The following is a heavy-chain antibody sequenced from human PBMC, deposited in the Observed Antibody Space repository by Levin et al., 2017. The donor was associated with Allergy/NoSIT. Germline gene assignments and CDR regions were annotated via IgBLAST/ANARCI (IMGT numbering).Heavy chain of an antibody. J-gene: IGHJ3*02. CDR1: GFTFDDYA. V-gene: IGHV3-9*01. D-gene: IGHD4-11*01. CDR2: ISWNSGSI. CDR3: AKDRLTTLTTTGASDI. Sequence: PGGSLRLSCAASGFTFDDYAMHWVRQAPGKGLEWVSGISWNSGSISYADSVRGRFAISRDNAKNSLYLQMNSLRAEDTAFYYCAKDRLTTLTTTGASDIWGQGTMVTVSS.